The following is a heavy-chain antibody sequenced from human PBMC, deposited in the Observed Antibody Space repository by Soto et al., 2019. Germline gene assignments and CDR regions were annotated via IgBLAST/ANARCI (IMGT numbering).Heavy chain of an antibody. CDR1: SDSSSSYK. V-gene: IGHV4-59*08. Sequence: QVQMQESGPGLVKPSETLSLTCTVSSDSSSSYKWSWIRQTPGKGLEWIGYIDTNGGSRCNPSLRSRITITISIDTSTKEVSLRLSSVTAADTAVYYCVKQGFGRLHGLVDVWGQGTTVTVSS. CDR2: IDTNGGS. D-gene: IGHD3-10*01. CDR3: VKQGFGRLHGLVDV. J-gene: IGHJ6*02.